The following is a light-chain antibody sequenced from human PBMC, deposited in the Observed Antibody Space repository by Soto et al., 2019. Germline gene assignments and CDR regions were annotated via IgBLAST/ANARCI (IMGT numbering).Light chain of an antibody. V-gene: IGLV2-14*01. J-gene: IGLJ1*01. Sequence: QSALTQPASVSGSPGQSITISWTGTSSDVGGYNYVSWYQQHPGKAPKLMIYEVSDRPSGVSNRFSGSKSGNTASLTISGLQAEDEADYYCSSYTITSTYVFGTGTKVTVL. CDR2: EVS. CDR3: SSYTITSTYV. CDR1: SSDVGGYNY.